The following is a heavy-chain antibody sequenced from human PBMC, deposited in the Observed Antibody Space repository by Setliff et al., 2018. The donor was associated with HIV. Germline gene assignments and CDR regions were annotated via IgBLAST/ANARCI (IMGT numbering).Heavy chain of an antibody. CDR1: GGTFSSYV. CDR3: ALPYCGGGNCWSSASLPPAGWFDP. D-gene: IGHD2-15*01. Sequence: KASGGTFSSYVISWVRQAPGQGPEWMGGIIPMYGVANYAQKFQGRVTITTDESTSTAYMELSSLRSEDTAVYYCALPYCGGGNCWSSASLPPAGWFDPWGQGTLVTVSS. V-gene: IGHV1-69*05. J-gene: IGHJ5*02. CDR2: IIPMYGVA.